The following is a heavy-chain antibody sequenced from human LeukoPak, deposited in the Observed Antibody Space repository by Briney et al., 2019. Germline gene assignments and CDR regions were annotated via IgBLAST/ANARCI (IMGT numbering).Heavy chain of an antibody. CDR1: GGSISSYY. D-gene: IGHD6-13*01. J-gene: IGHJ4*02. CDR3: GRSRIAAAGTPFVN. CDR2: IYYSGST. Sequence: SSETLSLTCTVSGGSISSYYWSWIRQPPGKGLEWIGYIYYSGSTNYNPSLKSRVTISVDTSKNQFSLKLSSVTAADTAVYYCGRSRIAAAGTPFVNWGQGTLVTVSS. V-gene: IGHV4-59*01.